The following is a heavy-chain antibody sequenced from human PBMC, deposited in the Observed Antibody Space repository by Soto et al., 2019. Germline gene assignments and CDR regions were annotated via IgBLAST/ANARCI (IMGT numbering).Heavy chain of an antibody. V-gene: IGHV4-30-2*01. CDR3: ARAPSYYYDSSGYHDAFDI. Sequence: QLQLQESGSGLVKPSQTLSLTCAVSSGSISSGGYSWSWLRQPPGKGLEWIGYIYHSGSTYYNPSLKSRVTILVDRSKNQFSLNLPSVTAADTGVYYCARAPSYYYDSSGYHDAFDIWGQGTMVTVSS. CDR2: IYHSGST. D-gene: IGHD3-22*01. CDR1: SGSISSGGYS. J-gene: IGHJ3*02.